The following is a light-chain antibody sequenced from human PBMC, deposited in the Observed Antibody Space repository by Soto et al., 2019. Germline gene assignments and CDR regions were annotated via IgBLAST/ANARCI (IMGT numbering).Light chain of an antibody. CDR2: RAP. V-gene: IGKV1-5*03. Sequence: DTQMTQSPSTLSASVGDRVTITCRARPIIISGLSCFQQSPGRAPQPLIYRAPSLRTGVPSRFSGSGSGTEFTLTISSLQPDDFATYYCQQYHTSSPTFGQGTKVEIK. J-gene: IGKJ1*01. CDR1: PIIISG. CDR3: QQYHTSSPT.